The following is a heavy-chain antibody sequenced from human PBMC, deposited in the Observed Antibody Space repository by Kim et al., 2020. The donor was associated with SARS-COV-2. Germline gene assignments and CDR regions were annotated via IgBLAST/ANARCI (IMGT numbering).Heavy chain of an antibody. D-gene: IGHD6-19*01. Sequence: SVKVSCKASGGTFSSYAISWVRQAPGQGLEWMGGIIPIFGTANYAQMFQGRVTITADESTSTAYMELSSLRSEDTAVYYCARDTHAVAGTWGQGTLVTVSS. V-gene: IGHV1-69*13. CDR1: GGTFSSYA. J-gene: IGHJ4*02. CDR3: ARDTHAVAGT. CDR2: IIPIFGTA.